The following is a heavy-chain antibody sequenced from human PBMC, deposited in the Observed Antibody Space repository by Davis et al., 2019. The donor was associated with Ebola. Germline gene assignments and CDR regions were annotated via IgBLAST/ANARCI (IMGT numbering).Heavy chain of an antibody. V-gene: IGHV3-43D*03. CDR1: GFTFDDYA. J-gene: IGHJ4*01. D-gene: IGHD2-15*01. Sequence: GESLKISCAASGFTFDDYAMHWVRQAPGKGLEWVSLISGDGTRTFYADSVKGRFTLSRDNSKNSLYLQMNGLRPEETALYYCAKDMGSNWYSLDYWGRGTLVTVSS. CDR2: ISGDGTRT. CDR3: AKDMGSNWYSLDY.